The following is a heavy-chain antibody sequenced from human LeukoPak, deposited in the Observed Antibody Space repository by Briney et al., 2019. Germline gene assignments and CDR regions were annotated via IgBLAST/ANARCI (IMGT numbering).Heavy chain of an antibody. CDR3: ARHQSDSGYDISRGNFDY. Sequence: SETLSLTCTVSGGSISSRSYYWGWIRQPPGKGLERIVNVHSSGSIYYNPSLKSRVTISVDTSNNQFSLRLNSVTAADTAVYYCARHQSDSGYDISRGNFDYWGQGTLVTVSS. V-gene: IGHV4-39*01. CDR2: VHSSGSI. D-gene: IGHD5-12*01. J-gene: IGHJ4*02. CDR1: GGSISSRSYY.